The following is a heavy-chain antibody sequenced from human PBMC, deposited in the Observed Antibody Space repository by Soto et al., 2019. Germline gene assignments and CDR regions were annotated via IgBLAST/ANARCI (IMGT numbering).Heavy chain of an antibody. CDR3: ASPAVPDKHEFDY. CDR1: GFTLSSHG. V-gene: IGHV3-48*02. J-gene: IGHJ4*02. D-gene: IGHD6-19*01. Sequence: EVQLVESGGGLVQPGGSLSLACVASGFTLSSHGLNWIRQSPGKGLEWLSYISGSGTSTYYADSVKGRFTISRDNAKNSLYLQMNSLRDEDTAVYYCASPAVPDKHEFDYWGQGTLVTVSS. CDR2: ISGSGTST.